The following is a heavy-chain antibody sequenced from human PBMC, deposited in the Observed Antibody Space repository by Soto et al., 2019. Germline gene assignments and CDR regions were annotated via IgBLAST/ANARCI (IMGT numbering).Heavy chain of an antibody. CDR1: GGTFSSYA. Sequence: SVKVSCKASGGTFSSYAISWVRQAPGQGLEWMGGIIPIFGTANYAQKFQGRVTITADESTSTAYMELSSLRSEDTAVYYCARGTNLDRQLAPRYYYYYYGMDVWG. CDR3: ARGTNLDRQLAPRYYYYYYGMDV. CDR2: IIPIFGTA. D-gene: IGHD6-13*01. V-gene: IGHV1-69*13. J-gene: IGHJ6*02.